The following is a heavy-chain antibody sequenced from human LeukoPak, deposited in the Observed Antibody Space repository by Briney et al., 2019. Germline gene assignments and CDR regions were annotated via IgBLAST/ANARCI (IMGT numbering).Heavy chain of an antibody. CDR1: GFTFSSYA. CDR2: IRSKAYGGTT. CDR3: TRDPYGDIRTDY. D-gene: IGHD4-17*01. Sequence: GGSLRLSCAASGFTFSSYAMHWVRHAPGKGLEWVGCIRSKAYGGTTEYAASVKGRFTISRDDSKSIAYLQMNSLKTEDTAVYYCTRDPYGDIRTDYWGQGTLVTVSS. J-gene: IGHJ4*02. V-gene: IGHV3-49*04.